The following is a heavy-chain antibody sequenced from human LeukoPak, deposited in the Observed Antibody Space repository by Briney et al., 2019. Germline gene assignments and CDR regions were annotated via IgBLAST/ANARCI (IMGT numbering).Heavy chain of an antibody. CDR2: ISGSGGST. D-gene: IGHD6-13*01. J-gene: IGHJ3*02. Sequence: PGGSLRLSCAASGFTFSSYAMSWVRQAPGKGLEWVSAISGSGGSTYYADSVKGRFTISRDNSKNTLYLQMNSLRAEDTAVYYCARQQLVTNAFDIWGQGTMVTVSS. V-gene: IGHV3-23*01. CDR1: GFTFSSYA. CDR3: ARQQLVTNAFDI.